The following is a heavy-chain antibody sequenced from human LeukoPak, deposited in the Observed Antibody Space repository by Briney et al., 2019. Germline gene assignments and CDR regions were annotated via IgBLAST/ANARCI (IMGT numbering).Heavy chain of an antibody. V-gene: IGHV1-18*01. CDR1: GGTFSSYA. D-gene: IGHD2-21*02. Sequence: ASVKVSCKASGGTFSSYAISWVRQAPGQGLEWMGWISAYNGNTNYAQKLQGRVTMTTDTSTSTAYMELRSLRSDDTAVYYCARVMAYCGGDCYQNSDAFDIWGQGTMVTVSS. CDR3: ARVMAYCGGDCYQNSDAFDI. J-gene: IGHJ3*02. CDR2: ISAYNGNT.